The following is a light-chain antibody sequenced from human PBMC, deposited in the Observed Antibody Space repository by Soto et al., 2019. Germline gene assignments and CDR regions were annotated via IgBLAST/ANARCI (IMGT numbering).Light chain of an antibody. J-gene: IGLJ1*01. V-gene: IGLV2-14*01. CDR3: CSYTTSNTRQIV. Sequence: QYALTQPASVSGSPGQSITISCTGTSSDVGGYNYVSWYQKHPGKAPKFMIYDVSNRPSGVSNRISGSKSGNTASLTISVLQAEDEADYYCCSYTTSNTRQIVFGTGTKLTVL. CDR1: SSDVGGYNY. CDR2: DVS.